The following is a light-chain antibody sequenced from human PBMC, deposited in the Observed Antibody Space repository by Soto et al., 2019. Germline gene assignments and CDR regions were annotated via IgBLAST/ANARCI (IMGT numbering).Light chain of an antibody. CDR3: QQYNTYST. V-gene: IGKV1-5*01. J-gene: IGKJ5*01. CDR2: DAS. CDR1: QTVGSW. Sequence: DIQMTQSPSTLSASVGDRVTITCRATQTVGSWLAWYQQKPGKAPKLLIYDASSLQSGVPSRFSGSGSGTEFTLTISGLQPDDFATYYCQQYNTYSTFGQGTRLEIK.